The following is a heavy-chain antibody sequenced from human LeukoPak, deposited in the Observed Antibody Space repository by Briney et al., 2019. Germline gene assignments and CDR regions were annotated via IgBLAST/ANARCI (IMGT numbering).Heavy chain of an antibody. CDR1: GFTFDDYA. Sequence: GGSLRLSCAASGFTFDDYAMHWVRQATGKGLEWVSAIGTAGDTYYPGSVKGRFTISRENAKNSLYLQMNSLRAEDTAVYYCARAQVYYYGMDVWGQGTTVTVSS. V-gene: IGHV3-13*01. J-gene: IGHJ6*02. CDR2: IGTAGDT. CDR3: ARAQVYYYGMDV.